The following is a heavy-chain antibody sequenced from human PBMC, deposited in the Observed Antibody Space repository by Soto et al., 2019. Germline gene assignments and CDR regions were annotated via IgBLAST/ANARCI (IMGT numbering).Heavy chain of an antibody. CDR3: ARGGSTYYYY. D-gene: IGHD2-2*01. V-gene: IGHV3-74*01. CDR1: GFIFSGYW. J-gene: IGHJ4*02. CDR2: INSDGSST. Sequence: GGSLRLSCAASGFIFSGYWMHWVRQAPGKGLVWVSRINSDGSSTSYADSVKGRFTISRDNAKNTLYLEMNSLTAEDTAVYYCARGGSTYYYYWGQGTLVTVSS.